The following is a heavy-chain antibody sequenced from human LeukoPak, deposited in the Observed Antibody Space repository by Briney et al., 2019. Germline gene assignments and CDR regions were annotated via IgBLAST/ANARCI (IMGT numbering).Heavy chain of an antibody. CDR3: VRMPYDFWSGYTDNWFDP. J-gene: IGHJ5*02. CDR2: ISAYDGYT. V-gene: IGHV1-18*01. CDR1: GYIFSTNG. D-gene: IGHD3-3*01. Sequence: ASMKVSCKTSGYIFSTNGVSWVRQAPGQGLEWMGRISAYDGYTKFAQKFQDRLAMTIDRSTTTVYMELRSLTIDDTGVYFCVRMPYDFWSGYTDNWFDPWGQGTLVTVSP.